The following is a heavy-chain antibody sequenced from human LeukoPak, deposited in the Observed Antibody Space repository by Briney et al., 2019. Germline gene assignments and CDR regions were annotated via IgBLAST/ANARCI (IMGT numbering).Heavy chain of an antibody. Sequence: GGSLRLSCAASGFTFDDYGMSWVRQAPGKGLEWVSGINWNGGSTGYADSVKGRFTISRDNAKNSLYLQMNSLRAEDTALYYCARDFGYRSSTSCYTGGFDYWGQGTLVTVSS. CDR3: ARDFGYRSSTSCYTGGFDY. J-gene: IGHJ4*02. CDR2: INWNGGST. D-gene: IGHD2-2*02. CDR1: GFTFDDYG. V-gene: IGHV3-20*04.